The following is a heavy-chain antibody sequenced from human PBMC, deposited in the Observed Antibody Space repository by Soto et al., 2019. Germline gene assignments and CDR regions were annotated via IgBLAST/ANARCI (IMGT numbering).Heavy chain of an antibody. CDR1: GGSFSGYY. Sequence: SETLSLTCAVYGGSFSGYYWSWIRQPPGKGLEWIGEINHSGSTNYNPSLKSRVTISVDTSKNQFSLKLSSVTAADTAVYYCARYWELLPSFDYWGQGTLVTVSS. J-gene: IGHJ4*02. CDR2: INHSGST. D-gene: IGHD1-26*01. V-gene: IGHV4-34*01. CDR3: ARYWELLPSFDY.